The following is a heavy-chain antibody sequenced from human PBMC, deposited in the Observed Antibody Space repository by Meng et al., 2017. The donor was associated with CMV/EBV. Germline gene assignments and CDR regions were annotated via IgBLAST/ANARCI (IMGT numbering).Heavy chain of an antibody. D-gene: IGHD2-15*01. CDR1: GFTFSSYW. Sequence: GESLKISCAASGFTFSSYWMSWVRQAPGKGLEWAANIKQDGSEKYYVDSVKGRFTISRDNAKNSLYLQMNSLRAEDTAVYYCARAGGVRLLGDAFDIWGQGTMVTVSS. J-gene: IGHJ3*02. CDR3: ARAGGVRLLGDAFDI. V-gene: IGHV3-7*01. CDR2: IKQDGSEK.